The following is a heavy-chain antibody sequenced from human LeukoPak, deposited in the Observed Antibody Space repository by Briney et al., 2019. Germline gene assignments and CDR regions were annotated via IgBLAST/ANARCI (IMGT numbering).Heavy chain of an antibody. Sequence: SETLSLTCSVSGYSITNGYYWGWIRQSPGKGLEYFGSIYHSGNTCYNPPLKSRVTISVDASKNQFSLRLNSVTAADTAVYYCARLDTLNWFDPWGQGTLVSVSS. CDR1: GYSITNGYY. J-gene: IGHJ5*02. V-gene: IGHV4-38-2*02. CDR2: IYHSGNT. CDR3: ARLDTLNWFDP. D-gene: IGHD5-18*01.